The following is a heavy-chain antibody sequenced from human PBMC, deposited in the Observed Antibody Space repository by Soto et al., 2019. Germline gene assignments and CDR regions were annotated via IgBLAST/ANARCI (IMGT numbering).Heavy chain of an antibody. D-gene: IGHD2-2*01. J-gene: IGHJ3*02. V-gene: IGHV3-13*01. CDR3: ARRSMPSSGAFDI. CDR1: GFTFSRHD. CDR2: VGAAGDT. Sequence: GGSLRLSCAASGFTFSRHDMHWVRQAPGKGLEWVSAVGAAGDTYYPDSVRGRFTVSRENVKDSLYLQMNSLRVEDTAVYYCARRSMPSSGAFDIWGRGTMVTVSS.